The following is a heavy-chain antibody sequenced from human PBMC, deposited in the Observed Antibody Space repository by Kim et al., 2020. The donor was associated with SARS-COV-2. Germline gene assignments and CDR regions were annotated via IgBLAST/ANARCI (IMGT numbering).Heavy chain of an antibody. Sequence: SRVTISVDTSKNQFSLKLSSVTAADTAVYYCARGRTTVRTGYYYYGMDVWGQGTTVTVSS. D-gene: IGHD4-17*01. CDR3: ARGRTTVRTGYYYYGMDV. J-gene: IGHJ6*02. V-gene: IGHV4-34*01.